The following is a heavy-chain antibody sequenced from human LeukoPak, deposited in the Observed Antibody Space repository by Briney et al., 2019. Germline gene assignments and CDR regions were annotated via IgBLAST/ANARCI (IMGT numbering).Heavy chain of an antibody. CDR3: ARVTIGYCSSANCYGGAFDI. CDR2: ISSSGSTM. CDR1: GFTFSDHY. D-gene: IGHD2-2*01. V-gene: IGHV3-11*01. J-gene: IGHJ3*02. Sequence: GGSLRLSCAASGFTFSDHYMTWIRQAPGKGLVWVSYISSSGSTMYYADSVKGRFTISRDNAKNSLYLQMNSLRAEDTAVYYCARVTIGYCSSANCYGGAFDIWGQGTMVTVSS.